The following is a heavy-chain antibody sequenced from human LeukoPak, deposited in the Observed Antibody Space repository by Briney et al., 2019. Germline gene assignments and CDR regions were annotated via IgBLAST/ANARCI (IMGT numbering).Heavy chain of an antibody. J-gene: IGHJ5*02. D-gene: IGHD2-8*02. CDR1: GFTFDDYA. CDR2: LSWNSGSI. Sequence: PGRSLRLSCAASGFTFDDYAMHWVRQAPGKGLEWVSGLSWNSGSIGYADSVKGRFTISRDNAKNSLYLQVNSLRPEDTALYYCAKGASRDGGVSGAWGQGTLVTVSS. CDR3: AKGASRDGGVSGA. V-gene: IGHV3-9*01.